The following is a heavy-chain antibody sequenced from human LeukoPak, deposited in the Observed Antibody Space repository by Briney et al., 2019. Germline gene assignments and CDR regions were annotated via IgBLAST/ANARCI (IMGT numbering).Heavy chain of an antibody. Sequence: ASVKVSCKASGYTFTSYAMHWVRQAPGQRLEWMGWINAGNGNTKYSQKFQGRVTITRDTSASTAYMELSSLRSEDTAVYYCARYSFDWLLSTTYPDYWGQGTLVTVSS. CDR3: ARYSFDWLLSTTYPDY. CDR1: GYTFTSYA. D-gene: IGHD3-9*01. V-gene: IGHV1-3*01. J-gene: IGHJ4*02. CDR2: INAGNGNT.